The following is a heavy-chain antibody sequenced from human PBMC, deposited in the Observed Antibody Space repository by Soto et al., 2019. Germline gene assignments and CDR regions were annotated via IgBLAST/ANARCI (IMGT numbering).Heavy chain of an antibody. D-gene: IGHD6-19*01. CDR1: GFTFSGYW. CDR2: IKEDGSQT. V-gene: IGHV3-7*01. Sequence: EVKLEESGGGLVQTGGSLRLSCAVSGFTFSGYWMRWVRQSPGRGVERVANIKEDGSQTYYVGSVRGRFTISRDNGQNSLYLHMNSLRVEDTAVYYCATAVRGSAWSYWGQGTLVTVSS. J-gene: IGHJ4*02. CDR3: ATAVRGSAWSY.